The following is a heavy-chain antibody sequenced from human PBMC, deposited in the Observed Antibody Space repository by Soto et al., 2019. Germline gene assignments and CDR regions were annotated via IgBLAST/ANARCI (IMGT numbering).Heavy chain of an antibody. Sequence: QVQLVQSGAEVKKPGSSVKVSCTASGGTFSSYTISWVRQAPGQGLEWMGRIIPILGIANYAQQFQGRVTITADKSTSTAYMELSSLRSEDTAVYYCARGREIVGGEVDYWGQGTLVTVSS. J-gene: IGHJ4*02. V-gene: IGHV1-69*02. CDR2: IIPILGIA. D-gene: IGHD1-26*01. CDR1: GGTFSSYT. CDR3: ARGREIVGGEVDY.